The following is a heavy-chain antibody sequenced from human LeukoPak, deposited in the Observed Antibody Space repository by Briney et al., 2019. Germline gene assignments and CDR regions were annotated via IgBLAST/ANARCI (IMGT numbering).Heavy chain of an antibody. CDR1: GLTFSSYA. CDR2: ISGSGGST. V-gene: IGHV3-23*01. D-gene: IGHD6-19*01. CDR3: AKGGVSSGFKRPYYFDY. Sequence: GGSLRLSCAASGLTFSSYAMSWVRQAPGKGLEWVSGISGSGGSTYYADSVKGRFTISRDNSKNTLYLQLNSLRAEVTAVDYCAKGGVSSGFKRPYYFDYWGQGTLVTVSS. J-gene: IGHJ4*02.